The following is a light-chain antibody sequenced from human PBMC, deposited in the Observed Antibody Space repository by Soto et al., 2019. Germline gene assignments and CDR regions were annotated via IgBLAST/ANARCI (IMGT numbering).Light chain of an antibody. CDR2: GAS. Sequence: EIVMTQSPATLSVSPGERATLSCRASQSVSSNLAWYQQKPGQAPRLLIYGASTRATGIPARFSGSGSGTEFTLTISSLQSEDFAVYYCQQYGDSLLTFGGGTKVEIK. CDR1: QSVSSN. J-gene: IGKJ4*01. CDR3: QQYGDSLLT. V-gene: IGKV3-15*01.